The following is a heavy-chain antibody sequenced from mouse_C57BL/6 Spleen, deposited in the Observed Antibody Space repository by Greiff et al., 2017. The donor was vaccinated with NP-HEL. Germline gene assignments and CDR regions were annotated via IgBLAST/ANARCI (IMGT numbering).Heavy chain of an antibody. CDR3: ARVGRGDYFDY. CDR1: GYSFTDYN. CDR2: INPNYGTT. V-gene: IGHV1-39*01. Sequence: VQLHPSSPELVKPGASVKISCKASGYSFTDYNMNWVKQSNGKSLEWIGVINPNYGTTRYNQKFKGKATLTVDQSSSTAYMQLNSLTSEDSAVYYCARVGRGDYFDYWGQGTTLTVSS. D-gene: IGHD4-1*01. J-gene: IGHJ2*01.